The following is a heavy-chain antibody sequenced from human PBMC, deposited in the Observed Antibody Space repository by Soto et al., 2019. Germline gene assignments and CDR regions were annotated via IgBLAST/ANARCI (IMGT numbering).Heavy chain of an antibody. D-gene: IGHD3-9*01. V-gene: IGHV4-30-4*01. J-gene: IGHJ4*02. Sequence: PSETLSLTCTVSGGSISSGDYYWSWIRQPSGKGLEWIGYIYYSGSTYYNPSLKSRVTISVDTSKNQFSLKLSSVTAADTAVYYCARSKYTTPPLRYFDWLFFDYWGQGTLVTVSS. CDR2: IYYSGST. CDR3: ARSKYTTPPLRYFDWLFFDY. CDR1: GGSISSGDYY.